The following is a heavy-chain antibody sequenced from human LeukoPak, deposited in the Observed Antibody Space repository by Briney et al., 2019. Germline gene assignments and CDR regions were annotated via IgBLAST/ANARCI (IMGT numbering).Heavy chain of an antibody. CDR3: ARAPRRDGYNIDY. D-gene: IGHD5-24*01. V-gene: IGHV3-11*01. Sequence: GGSLRLSCAASGFTFSDYYMSWIRQAPGKGLEWVSYISSSGSTIYYADPVKGRFTISRDNAKNSLYLQMNSLRAEDTAVYYCARAPRRDGYNIDYWGQGTLVTVSS. CDR1: GFTFSDYY. J-gene: IGHJ4*02. CDR2: ISSSGSTI.